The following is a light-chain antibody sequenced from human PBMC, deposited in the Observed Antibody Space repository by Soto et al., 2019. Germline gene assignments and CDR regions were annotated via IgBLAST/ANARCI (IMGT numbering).Light chain of an antibody. CDR1: SSDVGGYNY. J-gene: IGLJ1*01. V-gene: IGLV2-14*01. CDR3: SSYTSSSTPYV. Sequence: QSALTQPASVSGSPGQSSTISCTGTSSDVGGYNYVSWYQQHPGKAPNLMIYEVSNRPSGVSNRFSGSKSGNTASLTISGLQAEDEADYSCSSYTSSSTPYVFGPGTKVTVL. CDR2: EVS.